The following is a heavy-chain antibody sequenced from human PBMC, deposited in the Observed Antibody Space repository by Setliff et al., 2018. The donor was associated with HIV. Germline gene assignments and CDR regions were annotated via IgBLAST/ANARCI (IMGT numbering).Heavy chain of an antibody. CDR2: IIPIFGTA. Sequence: GASVKVSCKASGGTFSNYAISWVRQAPGQGLEWMGGIIPIFGTANYAQKFQGRVTITTDGSTSTAYMELSSLRSEDTAVYYCARGGSGHYYYYYGMDVWGQGTTVTVSS. V-gene: IGHV1-69*05. J-gene: IGHJ6*02. D-gene: IGHD2-15*01. CDR3: ARGGSGHYYYYYGMDV. CDR1: GGTFSNYA.